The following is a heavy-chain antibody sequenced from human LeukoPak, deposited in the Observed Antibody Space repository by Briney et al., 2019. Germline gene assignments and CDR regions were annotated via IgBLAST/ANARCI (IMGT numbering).Heavy chain of an antibody. CDR1: GFTFSSYA. J-gene: IGHJ4*02. CDR2: INSDGSST. Sequence: GGSLRLSCAASGFTFSSYAMSWVRQAPGKGLVWVSRINSDGSSTSFADSVKGRFTISRDNAKNTLYLEMNSLRAEDTAVYYCAKMSGDYGDPFDYWGQGTLVTVSS. D-gene: IGHD4-17*01. CDR3: AKMSGDYGDPFDY. V-gene: IGHV3-74*01.